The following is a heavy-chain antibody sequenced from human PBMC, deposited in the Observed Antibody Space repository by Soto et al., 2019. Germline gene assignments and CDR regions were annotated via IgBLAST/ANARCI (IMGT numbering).Heavy chain of an antibody. J-gene: IGHJ6*02. V-gene: IGHV4-34*01. CDR2: INHSGST. D-gene: IGHD6-13*01. CDR3: ARGELRGAAAGTYYYYGMDV. CDR1: GGSFSGYY. Sequence: SETLSLTCAVYGGSFSGYYWSWIRQPPGKGLEWIGEINHSGSTNYNPSLKSRVTISVDTSKNQFSLKLSSVTAADTAVYYCARGELRGAAAGTYYYYGMDVWGQGTTVTVSS.